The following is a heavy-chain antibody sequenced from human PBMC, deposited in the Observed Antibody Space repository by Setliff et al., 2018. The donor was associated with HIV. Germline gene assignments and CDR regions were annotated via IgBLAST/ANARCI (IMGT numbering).Heavy chain of an antibody. Sequence: GSLRLTCAASGFTLSNYWMNWVRQAPGKGLEWVANIKGDGSEKNYVASVRGRFTISRDNAKNSLFLQMNSLTVEDTAIYFCARGHYSKSSGWGQGTLVTVSS. CDR3: ARGHYSKSSG. CDR1: GFTLSNYW. J-gene: IGHJ4*02. D-gene: IGHD6-6*01. V-gene: IGHV3-7*03. CDR2: IKGDGSEK.